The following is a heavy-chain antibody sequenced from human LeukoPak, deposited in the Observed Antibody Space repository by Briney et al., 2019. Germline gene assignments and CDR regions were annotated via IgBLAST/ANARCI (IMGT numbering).Heavy chain of an antibody. J-gene: IGHJ4*02. D-gene: IGHD3-10*01. V-gene: IGHV3-30*04. CDR1: GFSFSTSG. CDR2: ISKDGRKN. Sequence: QTGGSLRLSCEASGFSFSTSGVHWVRQAPGKGLEWMAVISKDGRKNHYADSVKGRFTISRDNSKNTLYLQMNSLRAEDTAVYYCARGGFGELSAFDYWGQGTLVTVSS. CDR3: ARGGFGELSAFDY.